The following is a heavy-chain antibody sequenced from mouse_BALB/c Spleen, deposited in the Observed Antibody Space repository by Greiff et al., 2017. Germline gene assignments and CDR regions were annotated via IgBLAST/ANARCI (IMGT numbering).Heavy chain of an antibody. CDR1: GFTFSSYT. CDR2: ISNGGGST. CDR3: ARRQYGNPYYAMDY. J-gene: IGHJ4*01. Sequence: EVKLVESGGGLVQPGGSLKLSCAASGFTFSSYTMSWVRQTPEKRLEWVAYISNGGGSTYYPDTVKGRFTISRDNAKNTLYLQMSSLKSEDTAMYYCARRQYGNPYYAMDYWGQGTSVTVSS. D-gene: IGHD2-10*02. V-gene: IGHV5-12-2*01.